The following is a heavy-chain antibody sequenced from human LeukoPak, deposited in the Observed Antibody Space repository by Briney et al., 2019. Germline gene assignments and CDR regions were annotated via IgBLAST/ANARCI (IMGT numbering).Heavy chain of an antibody. J-gene: IGHJ6*02. D-gene: IGHD6-6*01. CDR3: AKLGGLEYSSSPAPFWYYYYGMDV. Sequence: GGSLRLSCAASGLTFDDYAMHWVRQAPGKGLEWVSLISGDGGSTYYADSVKGRFTISRDNSKNSLYLQMNSLRTEDTALYYCAKLGGLEYSSSPAPFWYYYYGMDVWGQGTTVTVSS. CDR1: GLTFDDYA. CDR2: ISGDGGST. V-gene: IGHV3-43*02.